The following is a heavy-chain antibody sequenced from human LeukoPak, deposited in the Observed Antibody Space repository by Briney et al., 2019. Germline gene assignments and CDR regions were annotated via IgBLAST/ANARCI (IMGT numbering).Heavy chain of an antibody. CDR2: IYTSGTT. CDR1: GGSISSYF. CDR3: ARHRFGWFDP. Sequence: PSETLSLTCTVSGGSISSYFWCCIRQPAGTGLEWIGHIYTSGTTNDNPSLKSRVTMSVDTSKNQFSLRLSSVTAADTAVYYCARHRFGWFDPWGQGTLVTVSS. J-gene: IGHJ5*02. D-gene: IGHD3-10*01. V-gene: IGHV4-4*07.